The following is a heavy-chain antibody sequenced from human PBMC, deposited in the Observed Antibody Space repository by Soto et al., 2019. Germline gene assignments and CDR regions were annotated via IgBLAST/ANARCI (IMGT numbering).Heavy chain of an antibody. J-gene: IGHJ4*02. D-gene: IGHD3-22*01. V-gene: IGHV3-30-3*01. CDR3: AREEIISVPSSGYYSYFDY. CDR1: GFTFSSYA. CDR2: ISYDGSNK. Sequence: GGSLRLSCAASGFTFSSYAMHWVRQAPGKGLEWVAVISYDGSNKYYADSAKGRFTISRDNSKNTLYLQMNSLRAEDTAVYYCAREEIISVPSSGYYSYFDYWGQGTLVTVSS.